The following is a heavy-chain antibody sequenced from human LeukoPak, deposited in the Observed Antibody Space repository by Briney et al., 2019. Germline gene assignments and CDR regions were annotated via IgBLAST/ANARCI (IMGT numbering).Heavy chain of an antibody. J-gene: IGHJ4*02. CDR1: GGSFSGYY. D-gene: IGHD3-22*01. V-gene: IGHV4-34*01. CDR2: INHSGST. Sequence: PSETLSLTCAVYGGSFSGYYWSWIRQPPGKGLEWIGEINHSGSTNYNPSLKSRVTISVDTSKNQFSLKLSSVTAADTAVYYCARVSLDFYDRSGYYYFDYWGQGTLATVSS. CDR3: ARVSLDFYDRSGYYYFDY.